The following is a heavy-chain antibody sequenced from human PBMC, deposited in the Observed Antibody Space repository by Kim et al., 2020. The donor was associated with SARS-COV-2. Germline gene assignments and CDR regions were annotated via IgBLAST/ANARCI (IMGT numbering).Heavy chain of an antibody. CDR2: ISYDGSNK. J-gene: IGHJ4*02. CDR1: GFTFSSYA. CDR3: ARDQGGILTGYYTPDY. V-gene: IGHV3-30*04. D-gene: IGHD3-9*01. Sequence: GGSLRLSCAASGFTFSSYAMHWVRQAPGKGLEWVAVISYDGSNKYYADSVKGRFTISRDNSKNTLYLQMNSLRAEDTAVYYCARDQGGILTGYYTPDYWGQGTLVTVSS.